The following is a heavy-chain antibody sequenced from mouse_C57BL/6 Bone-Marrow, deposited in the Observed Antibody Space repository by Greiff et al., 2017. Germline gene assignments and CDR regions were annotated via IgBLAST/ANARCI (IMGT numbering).Heavy chain of an antibody. J-gene: IGHJ1*03. CDR2: IYPGSGST. CDR1: GYTFTSYW. Sequence: QVQLQQPGAELVKPGASVKMSCKASGYTFTSYWITWVKQRPGQGLEWIGDIYPGSGSTNYNEKFKSKATLTVDTSSGTAYMQLSSLTSEDAAVYYCARPYYSNYWYFDVWGTGTTVTVSS. V-gene: IGHV1-55*01. D-gene: IGHD2-5*01. CDR3: ARPYYSNYWYFDV.